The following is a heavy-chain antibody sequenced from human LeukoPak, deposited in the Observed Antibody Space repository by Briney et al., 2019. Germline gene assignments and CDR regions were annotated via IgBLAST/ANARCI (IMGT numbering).Heavy chain of an antibody. J-gene: IGHJ4*02. CDR3: ARGGYSGYDFLFDY. Sequence: SETLSLTCTVSGGSISSYYWSWIRQPPGKGLEWIGYIYYSGSTNYNPPLKSRVTISVDTSKNQFSLKLSSVTAADTAVYYCARGGYSGYDFLFDYWGQGTLVTVSS. V-gene: IGHV4-59*01. D-gene: IGHD5-12*01. CDR1: GGSISSYY. CDR2: IYYSGST.